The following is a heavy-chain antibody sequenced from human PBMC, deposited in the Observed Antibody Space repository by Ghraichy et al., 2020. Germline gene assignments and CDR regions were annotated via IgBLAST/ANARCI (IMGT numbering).Heavy chain of an antibody. V-gene: IGHV4-39*01. Sequence: SETLSLTCTVSGGSISSSSYYWGWIRQPPGKGLEWIGSIYYSGSTYYNPSLKSRVTISVDTSKNQFSLKLSSVTAADTAVYYCARAIVDWVVVPAACFDYWGQGTLVTVSS. CDR3: ARAIVDWVVVPAACFDY. J-gene: IGHJ4*02. CDR1: GGSISSSSYY. CDR2: IYYSGST. D-gene: IGHD2-2*01.